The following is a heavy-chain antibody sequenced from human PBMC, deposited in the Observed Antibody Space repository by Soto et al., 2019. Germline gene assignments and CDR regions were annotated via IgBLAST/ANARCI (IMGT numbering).Heavy chain of an antibody. Sequence: PSETLSLTCAVSGFSISSGYFWGWIRQPPGKGPEWLGSIYHSGTTYYNPSVKGRVTISVDTSKNQFSLKMSSVTAADTAVYYCERDSSGYYWFDPWGQGTLVTVSS. D-gene: IGHD3-22*01. CDR3: ERDSSGYYWFDP. J-gene: IGHJ5*02. V-gene: IGHV4-38-2*02. CDR2: IYHSGTT. CDR1: GFSISSGYF.